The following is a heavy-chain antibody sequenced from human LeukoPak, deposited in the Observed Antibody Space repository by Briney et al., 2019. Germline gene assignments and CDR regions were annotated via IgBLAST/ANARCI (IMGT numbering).Heavy chain of an antibody. CDR1: GFSFHNYA. Sequence: PRGSLRLSCAASGFSFHNYAMHGVRQRPGRGLKWGSFINGQGDEEYYGDSVKGRFSVSRDNRKNSMVLQMNSLRTEDTAFYYCAKDLGRTEWELLRGTLTDWGQGTLVTVSS. CDR2: INGQGDEE. CDR3: AKDLGRTEWELLRGTLTD. D-gene: IGHD1-26*01. J-gene: IGHJ1*01. V-gene: IGHV3-43*02.